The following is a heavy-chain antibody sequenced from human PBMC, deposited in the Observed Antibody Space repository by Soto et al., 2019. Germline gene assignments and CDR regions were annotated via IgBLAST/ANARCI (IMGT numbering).Heavy chain of an antibody. CDR1: GGSISSYY. J-gene: IGHJ3*02. V-gene: IGHV4-59*01. CDR3: ARGNLWFGELSAFDI. D-gene: IGHD3-10*01. CDR2: IYYSGST. Sequence: SETLSLTCTVSGGSISSYYWSWIRQPPGKGLEWIGYIYYSGSTNYNPSLKSRVTISVDTSKNQFSLKLSSVTAADTAVYYCARGNLWFGELSAFDIWGQGTMVTVSS.